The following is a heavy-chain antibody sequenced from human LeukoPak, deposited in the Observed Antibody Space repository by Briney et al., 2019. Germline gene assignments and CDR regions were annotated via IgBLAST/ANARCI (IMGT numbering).Heavy chain of an antibody. CDR2: IKQDGSEK. V-gene: IGHV3-7*01. Sequence: GGSLRLSCAASGFIFDSYWMNWVRQAPGKGLEWVAVIKQDGSEKYYVDSVKGRFTISRDNAKNTLYLQMNSLRVEDTVVYYCARGRPHGNDYWGQGTLVTVSS. CDR1: GFIFDSYW. CDR3: ARGRPHGNDY. J-gene: IGHJ4*02. D-gene: IGHD4-23*01.